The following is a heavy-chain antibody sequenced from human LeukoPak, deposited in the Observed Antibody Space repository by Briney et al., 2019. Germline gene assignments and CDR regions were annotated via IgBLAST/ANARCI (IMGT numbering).Heavy chain of an antibody. Sequence: GGSLRLSCVASEFTFSGYTMNWVRQAPGKGLEWVSSITSSSSTIYYADSVKGRFTISRDNAKNSLYLQMNSLRDEDTAVYYCARDRGYSTHWGQGTLVTVSS. CDR2: ITSSSSTI. CDR1: EFTFSGYT. V-gene: IGHV3-48*02. CDR3: ARDRGYSTH. D-gene: IGHD6-13*01. J-gene: IGHJ4*02.